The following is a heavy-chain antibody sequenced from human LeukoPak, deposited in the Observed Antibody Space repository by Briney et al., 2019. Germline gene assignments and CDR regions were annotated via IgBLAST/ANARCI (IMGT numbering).Heavy chain of an antibody. CDR1: GGTFSSYA. CDR3: ARTKYYYGSGLSRAYYYMDV. V-gene: IGHV1-69*06. J-gene: IGHJ6*03. D-gene: IGHD3-10*01. CDR2: IIPIFGTA. Sequence: ASVKVSCKASGGTFSSYAISWVRQAPGQGLEWMGGIIPIFGTANYAQKFQGRVTITADKSTSTAYMELSSLRSEDTAVYYCARTKYYYGSGLSRAYYYMDVWGKGTTVTVSS.